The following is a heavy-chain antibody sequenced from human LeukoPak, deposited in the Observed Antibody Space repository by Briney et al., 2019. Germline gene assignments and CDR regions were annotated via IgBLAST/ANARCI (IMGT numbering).Heavy chain of an antibody. D-gene: IGHD2-8*01. J-gene: IGHJ4*02. V-gene: IGHV3-21*05. Sequence: GGSLRLSCAASGFTFSSYEMNWVRQAPGKGLEWVSYISSSSSYIYYADSVKGRFTISRDNAKNSLYLQMNSLRAEDTAVYYCAREWSRFTPPDYWGQGTLVTVSS. CDR1: GFTFSSYE. CDR2: ISSSSSYI. CDR3: AREWSRFTPPDY.